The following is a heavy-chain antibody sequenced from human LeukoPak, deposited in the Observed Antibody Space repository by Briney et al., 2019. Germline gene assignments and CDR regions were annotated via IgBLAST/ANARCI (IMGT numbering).Heavy chain of an antibody. CDR2: INPNSGGT. CDR3: ARLSDSSGYYYLDY. V-gene: IGHV1-2*02. Sequence: GASVKVSCKASGYTFTGCYMQWVRQAPGQGLEWMGWINPNSGGTNYAQKFQGRVTMTRDTSISTAYMELSRLRSDDTAVYYCARLSDSSGYYYLDYWGQGTLVTVSS. D-gene: IGHD3-22*01. CDR1: GYTFTGCY. J-gene: IGHJ4*02.